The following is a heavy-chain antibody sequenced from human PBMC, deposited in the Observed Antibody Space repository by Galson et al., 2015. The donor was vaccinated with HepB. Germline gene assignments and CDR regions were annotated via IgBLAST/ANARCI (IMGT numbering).Heavy chain of an antibody. CDR2: ISGTGGST. V-gene: IGHV3-23*01. J-gene: IGHJ4*02. CDR1: GFTFSNYW. Sequence: SLRLSCAASGFTFSNYWMNWVRQAPGKGLEWVSLISGTGGSTDYADSVKGRLTILRDNSKNTLYLQMNSLRAEDTAVYYCAKRLFVPTDCWGQGTLVTVSS. CDR3: AKRLFVPTDC.